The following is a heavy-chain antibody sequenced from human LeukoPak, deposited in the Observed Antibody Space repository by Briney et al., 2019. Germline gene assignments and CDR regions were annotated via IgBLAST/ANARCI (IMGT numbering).Heavy chain of an antibody. Sequence: GGSLRLSCAASGFTFSSYAMHWVRQAPGKGLEWVAVISYDGSNKYYADSVKGRFTISRDNSKNTLYLQMNSLRAEDTAVYYCAKDVGSSWYKSDAFDIWGQGTMVTVSS. CDR3: AKDVGSSWYKSDAFDI. D-gene: IGHD6-13*01. CDR2: ISYDGSNK. CDR1: GFTFSSYA. V-gene: IGHV3-30-3*01. J-gene: IGHJ3*02.